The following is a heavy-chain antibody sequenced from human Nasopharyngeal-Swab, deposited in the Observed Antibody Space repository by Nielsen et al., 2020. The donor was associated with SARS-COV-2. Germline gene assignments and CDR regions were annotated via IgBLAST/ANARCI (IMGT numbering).Heavy chain of an antibody. D-gene: IGHD3-22*01. Sequence: WIRQPPGKGLEWVAVISYDGSNIYYADSVKGRFTISRDNSKNTLYLQMNSLRAEDTAVYYCARDQYYYDSSGGEGYFDYWGQGTLVTVSS. V-gene: IGHV3-30-3*01. CDR3: ARDQYYYDSSGGEGYFDY. J-gene: IGHJ4*02. CDR2: ISYDGSNI.